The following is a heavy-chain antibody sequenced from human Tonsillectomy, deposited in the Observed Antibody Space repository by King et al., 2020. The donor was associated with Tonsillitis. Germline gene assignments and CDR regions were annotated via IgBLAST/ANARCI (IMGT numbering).Heavy chain of an antibody. D-gene: IGHD2-21*01. CDR3: ARHRGGESYPFDS. CDR1: GFTFSNSG. Sequence: VQLVESGGGVVQPGRSLRLSCAASGFTFSNSGLHWVRQAPGRGLEWVAVIWYDGSKKYYADSVKGRFTISRDNSKNTLYLQMNSLRAEDTAIYYCARHRGGESYPFDSWGQGTLVTVSS. J-gene: IGHJ4*02. V-gene: IGHV3-33*01. CDR2: IWYDGSKK.